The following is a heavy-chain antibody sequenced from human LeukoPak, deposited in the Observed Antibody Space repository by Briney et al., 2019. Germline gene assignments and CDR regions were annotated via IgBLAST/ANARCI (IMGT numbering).Heavy chain of an antibody. J-gene: IGHJ5*02. D-gene: IGHD3-10*01. CDR3: CMVRGVITVGFDL. CDR1: GYTFTSYD. CDR2: MNPNSGNT. V-gene: IGHV1-8*01. Sequence: GASVKVSCKASGYTFTSYDINWVRQATGQGLEWMGWMNPNSGNTGYAQKFQGRVTMTRNTSISTAYMELSSLRSEDTAVYYCCMVRGVITVGFDLWGQGTLVTVSS.